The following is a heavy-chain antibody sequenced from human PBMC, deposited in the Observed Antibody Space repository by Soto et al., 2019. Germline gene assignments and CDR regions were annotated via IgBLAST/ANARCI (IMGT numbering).Heavy chain of an antibody. Sequence: GGSLRLSCAASGFTFSSYAMSWVRQAPGKGLEWVSAISGGAGSTYYPDSVKGRFTISRDNSKNTVYLQLNGLRAEDTAIYYCARDPCSGGSCYSSLWGQGTLVTVSS. CDR3: ARDPCSGGSCYSSL. V-gene: IGHV3-23*01. D-gene: IGHD2-15*01. J-gene: IGHJ4*02. CDR1: GFTFSSYA. CDR2: ISGGAGST.